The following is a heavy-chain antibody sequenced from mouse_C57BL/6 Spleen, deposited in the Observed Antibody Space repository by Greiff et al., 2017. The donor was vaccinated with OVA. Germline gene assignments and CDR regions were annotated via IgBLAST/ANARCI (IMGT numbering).Heavy chain of an antibody. D-gene: IGHD2-3*01. CDR1: GYTFTSYW. CDR2: IHPSDSAT. V-gene: IGHV1-74*01. J-gene: IGHJ4*01. Sequence: QVQLQQPGAELVKPGASVKVSCKASGYTFTSYWMHWVKQRPGQGLEWIGRIHPSDSATNYNQKFKGKATLTVDKSSSTAYMQLSSLTSEDSAVYYCAISVRLLREGYAMDYWGQGTSVTVSS. CDR3: AISVRLLREGYAMDY.